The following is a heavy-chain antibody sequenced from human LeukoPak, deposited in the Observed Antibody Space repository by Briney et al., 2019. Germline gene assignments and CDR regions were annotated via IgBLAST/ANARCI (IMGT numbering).Heavy chain of an antibody. Sequence: PGGSLRLPCAASGFTFSSYEMNWVRQAPGKGLEWVSYISSSGSTIYYADSVKCRFTISRDNAKNSLYLQMNSLRAEDTAVYYCARDPITGTTGGYYWGQGTLVTVSS. V-gene: IGHV3-48*03. CDR1: GFTFSSYE. CDR2: ISSSGSTI. J-gene: IGHJ4*02. D-gene: IGHD1-20*01. CDR3: ARDPITGTTGGYY.